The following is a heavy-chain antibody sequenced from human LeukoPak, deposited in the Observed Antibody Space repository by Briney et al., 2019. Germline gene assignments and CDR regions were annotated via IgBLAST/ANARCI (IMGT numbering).Heavy chain of an antibody. V-gene: IGHV4-59*01. CDR3: ARDIIDSSGYYAGWFDP. Sequence: SETLSLTCTVSGGSISSYYWSWIRQPPGKGLEGIGDIYYSGSTNYNPSLKSRVTISVDTSKNQFSLKLSSVTAAETAVYYCARDIIDSSGYYAGWFDPWGQGTLVTVSS. D-gene: IGHD3-22*01. CDR2: IYYSGST. CDR1: GGSISSYY. J-gene: IGHJ5*02.